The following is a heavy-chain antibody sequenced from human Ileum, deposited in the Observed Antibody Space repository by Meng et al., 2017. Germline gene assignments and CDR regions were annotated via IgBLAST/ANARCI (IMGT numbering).Heavy chain of an antibody. CDR2: INHSRTS. CDR1: GWSFSHYD. D-gene: IGHD2-21*02. J-gene: IGHJ4*02. Sequence: QVQLQQWGARLLRPCEALSLTCAFYGWSFSHYDWHWIRECPGKGLECIGQINHSRTSNYNPSLSSRVTISADMSNSQSPLKLSSVTAANTAVYYCRLAYCLGDCCDYWGQGTLVTVSS. CDR3: RLAYCLGDCCDY. V-gene: IGHV4-34*02.